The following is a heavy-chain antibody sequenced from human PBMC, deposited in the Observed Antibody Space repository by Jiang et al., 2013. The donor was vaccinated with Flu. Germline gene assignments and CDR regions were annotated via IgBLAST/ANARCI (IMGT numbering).Heavy chain of an antibody. D-gene: IGHD3-3*01. J-gene: IGHJ6*02. CDR2: IYWNDDK. CDR3: AHRLTYYDFWSGYHMPYGMDV. Sequence: LEWLALIYWNDDKRYSPSLKSRLTITKDTSKNQVVLTMTNMDPVDTATYYCAHRLTYYDFWSGYHMPYGMDVWGQGTTVTVSS. V-gene: IGHV2-5*01.